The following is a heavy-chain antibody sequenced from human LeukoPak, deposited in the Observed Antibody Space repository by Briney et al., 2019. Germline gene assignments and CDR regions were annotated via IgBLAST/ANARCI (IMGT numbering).Heavy chain of an antibody. D-gene: IGHD2-8*01. CDR2: ISSSSSYI. Sequence: GGTLRLSCAASGFTFSSYSMNWVRQAPGKGLEWVSSISSSSSYIYYADSVKGRFTISRDNAKNSLYLQMNSLRAEDTAVYYCARMLNSYGDAFDIWGQGTMVTVSS. CDR1: GFTFSSYS. CDR3: ARMLNSYGDAFDI. J-gene: IGHJ3*02. V-gene: IGHV3-21*01.